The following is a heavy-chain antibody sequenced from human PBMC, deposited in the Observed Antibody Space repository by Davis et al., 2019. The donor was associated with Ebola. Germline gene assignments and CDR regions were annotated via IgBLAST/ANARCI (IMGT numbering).Heavy chain of an antibody. D-gene: IGHD6-13*01. V-gene: IGHV1-18*01. CDR2: ISAYNGQI. CDR1: GYTFTSYG. CDR3: AKDSSSWAYYDSAGYPFDH. Sequence: ASVKVSCKTSGYTFTSYGISWLRQAPGQGLEWMGWISAYNGQIKYAQKFEGRVTMTTDTSTDTGYMELRSLKSDDTAMYYCAKDSSSWAYYDSAGYPFDHWGQGTLVTVSS. J-gene: IGHJ4*02.